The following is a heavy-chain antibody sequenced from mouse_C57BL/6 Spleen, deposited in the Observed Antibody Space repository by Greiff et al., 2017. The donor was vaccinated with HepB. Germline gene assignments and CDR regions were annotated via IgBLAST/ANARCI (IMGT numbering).Heavy chain of an antibody. J-gene: IGHJ2*01. CDR1: GYTFTSYW. CDR2: IYPSDSET. V-gene: IGHV1-61*01. D-gene: IGHD1-2*01. Sequence: QVQLKQPGAELVRPGSSVKLSCKASGYTFTSYWMDWVKQRPGQGLEWIGNIYPSDSETHYNQKFKDKATLTVDKSSSTAYMQLSSLTSEDSAVYYCARDTTAYYFDYWGQGTTLTVSS. CDR3: ARDTTAYYFDY.